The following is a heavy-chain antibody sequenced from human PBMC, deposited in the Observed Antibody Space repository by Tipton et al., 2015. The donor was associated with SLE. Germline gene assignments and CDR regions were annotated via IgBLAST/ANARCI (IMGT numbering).Heavy chain of an antibody. Sequence: SLRLSCVASGLRFSSYWMHWFRQPSGKGLVWVASINEDGRTIDYADSVKGRFTISRDNAENTLYLQMNSLRVEDTSLYYCVSNYRGYSDFWGQGTQVTVSS. CDR1: GLRFSSYW. CDR2: INEDGRTI. D-gene: IGHD4/OR15-4a*01. CDR3: VSNYRGYSDF. V-gene: IGHV3-74*01. J-gene: IGHJ4*02.